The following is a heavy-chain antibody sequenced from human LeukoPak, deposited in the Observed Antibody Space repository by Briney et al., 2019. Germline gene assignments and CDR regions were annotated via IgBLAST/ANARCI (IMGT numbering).Heavy chain of an antibody. J-gene: IGHJ4*02. Sequence: GGSLRLSCAASGFTFSSYSMIWVRQAPGKGLEWVSSISPSSSYIYYGDSVKGRFTISRDNAKNSLYLQMNSLRAEDTAVYYCTRDPYGDYASDYWGQGTLVTVSS. CDR3: TRDPYGDYASDY. D-gene: IGHD4-17*01. CDR1: GFTFSSYS. V-gene: IGHV3-21*01. CDR2: ISPSSSYI.